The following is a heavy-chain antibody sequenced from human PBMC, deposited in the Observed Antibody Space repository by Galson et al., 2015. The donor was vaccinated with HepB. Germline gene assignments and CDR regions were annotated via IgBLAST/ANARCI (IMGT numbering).Heavy chain of an antibody. CDR2: ISGYNGKT. Sequence: SVKVSCKASGYTFTSYGISWVRQAPGQGLEWMGWISGYNGKTNYIQKFQGRVTMTIDTSTSTAYMELRTLRSDDTAVYFCARGGQQLVPGDYWGQGTLVTV. CDR3: ARGGQQLVPGDY. CDR1: GYTFTSYG. V-gene: IGHV1-18*01. D-gene: IGHD6-13*01. J-gene: IGHJ4*02.